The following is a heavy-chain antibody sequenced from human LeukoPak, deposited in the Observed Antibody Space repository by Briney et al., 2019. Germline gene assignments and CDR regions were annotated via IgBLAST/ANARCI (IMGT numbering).Heavy chain of an antibody. Sequence: ASVKVSCKASGYTFTSYDINWVRQATGQGLEWMGWMNPNSGNTGYAQKIQGRVTMTRNTSISTAYMELSSLRSEDTAVYYCAIAAAGSWWFDPWGQGTLVTVSS. CDR1: GYTFTSYD. D-gene: IGHD6-13*01. V-gene: IGHV1-8*01. CDR3: AIAAAGSWWFDP. J-gene: IGHJ5*02. CDR2: MNPNSGNT.